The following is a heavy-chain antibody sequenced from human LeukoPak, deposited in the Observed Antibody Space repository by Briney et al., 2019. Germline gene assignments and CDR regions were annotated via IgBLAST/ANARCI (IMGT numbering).Heavy chain of an antibody. CDR3: TRHEDFWSGTTFDP. CDR1: GFTFSGSA. V-gene: IGHV3-73*01. CDR2: IRSKANSYAT. J-gene: IGHJ5*02. D-gene: IGHD3-3*01. Sequence: GGSLRLSCAASGFTFSGSAMHWVRQASGKGLEWVGRIRSKANSYATAYAASVKGRFTISRDDSKNTAYLQMNSLKTEDTAVYYCTRHEDFWSGTTFDPWGQGTWSPSPQ.